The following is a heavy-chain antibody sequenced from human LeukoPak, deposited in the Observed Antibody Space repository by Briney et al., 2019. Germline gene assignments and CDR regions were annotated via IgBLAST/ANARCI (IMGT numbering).Heavy chain of an antibody. J-gene: IGHJ5*02. Sequence: ASVKVSCKASGGTFSNYAISWVRQAPGQGLEWMGGIIPLFGTANYAQKFQGRVTITADESTSTAYMELSSLRSEDTAVYYCARSGSEGWFDPWGQGTLVTVSS. CDR1: GGTFSNYA. V-gene: IGHV1-69*13. CDR2: IIPLFGTA. D-gene: IGHD3-10*01. CDR3: ARSGSEGWFDP.